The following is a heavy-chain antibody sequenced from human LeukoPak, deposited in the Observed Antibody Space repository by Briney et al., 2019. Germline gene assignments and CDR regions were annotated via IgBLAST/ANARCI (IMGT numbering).Heavy chain of an antibody. J-gene: IGHJ4*02. CDR1: GYTFTGYY. CDR3: ASGSSFDSSGRGFDY. Sequence: GASVKVSCKASGYTFTGYYMHWVRQAPGQGLEWMGWISAYNGNTNYAQKLQGRVTMTTDTSTSTAYMELRSLRSDDTAVYYCASGSSFDSSGRGFDYWGQGTLVTVSS. CDR2: ISAYNGNT. V-gene: IGHV1-18*04. D-gene: IGHD3-22*01.